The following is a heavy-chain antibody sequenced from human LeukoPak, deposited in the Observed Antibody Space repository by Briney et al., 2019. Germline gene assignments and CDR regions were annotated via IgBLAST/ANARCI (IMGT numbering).Heavy chain of an antibody. D-gene: IGHD3-16*01. Sequence: ASVKGSCKASGGTFSSDAISWVRHAPGQGLEWIGAIIPIFGTANYAQKFQGRVTITTDESTSTAYMELSSLRSEDTAVYYCATPGGKYGAGYYYYMDVWGKGTTVTVSS. J-gene: IGHJ6*03. CDR2: IIPIFGTA. V-gene: IGHV1-69*05. CDR1: GGTFSSDA. CDR3: ATPGGKYGAGYYYYMDV.